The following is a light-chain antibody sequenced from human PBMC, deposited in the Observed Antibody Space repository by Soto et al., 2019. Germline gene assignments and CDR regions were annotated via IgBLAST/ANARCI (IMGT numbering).Light chain of an antibody. J-gene: IGKJ4*02. CDR3: QQYYSTPLT. Sequence: DIVMTQSPDSLAVSLGESATINCKSSQSVLYSSNNKHYLAWYQQKPGQPPKLLIYWASTRESGVPDRFSGSGSGTYFTLTISSLQAEDAAVYYCQQYYSTPLTFGGGTKVEIK. CDR2: WAS. CDR1: QSVLYSSNNKHY. V-gene: IGKV4-1*01.